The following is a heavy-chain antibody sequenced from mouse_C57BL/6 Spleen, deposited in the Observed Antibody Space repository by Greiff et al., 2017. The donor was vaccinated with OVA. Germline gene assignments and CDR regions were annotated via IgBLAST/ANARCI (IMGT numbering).Heavy chain of an antibody. D-gene: IGHD1-1*01. CDR3: AREGGSRPYYFDY. V-gene: IGHV1-82*01. CDR2: IYPGDGDT. CDR1: GYAFSSSW. Sequence: QVQLQQSGHELVKPGASVKISCKASGYAFSSSWMNWVKQRPGKGLEWIGRIYPGDGDTNYNGKFKGKATLTADKSSSTAYMQLSSLTSEDSAVYYCAREGGSRPYYFDYWGQGTTLTVSS. J-gene: IGHJ2*01.